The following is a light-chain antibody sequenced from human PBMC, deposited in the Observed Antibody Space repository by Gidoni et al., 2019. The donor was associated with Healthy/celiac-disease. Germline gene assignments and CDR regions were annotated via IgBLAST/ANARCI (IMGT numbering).Light chain of an antibody. J-gene: IGKJ4*01. Sequence: EIVLTQSPGTLSLSPGERATLSCRASQSVSSSYLAWYQHKPGQAPRLLIYGASSRATGIPDRFSGIGSGTDFTLTISRLEPEDFAVYYCQQYGSSPGTFXGXTKVEIK. CDR1: QSVSSSY. CDR2: GAS. CDR3: QQYGSSPGT. V-gene: IGKV3-20*01.